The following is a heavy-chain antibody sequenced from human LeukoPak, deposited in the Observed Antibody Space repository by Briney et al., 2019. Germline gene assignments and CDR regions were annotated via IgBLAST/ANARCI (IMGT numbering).Heavy chain of an antibody. Sequence: SETLSLTCGVSGGSISTSYWWSWVRQPPGKGLEWIGEIYHSGSTNYNPSLKSRVTISVDTSKNQFSLKLSSVTAADTAVYYCARGVGVPLRFLEWLPPHYYYYYMDVWGKGTTVTVSS. CDR1: GGSISTSYW. V-gene: IGHV4-4*02. D-gene: IGHD3-3*01. CDR2: IYHSGST. J-gene: IGHJ6*03. CDR3: ARGVGVPLRFLEWLPPHYYYYYMDV.